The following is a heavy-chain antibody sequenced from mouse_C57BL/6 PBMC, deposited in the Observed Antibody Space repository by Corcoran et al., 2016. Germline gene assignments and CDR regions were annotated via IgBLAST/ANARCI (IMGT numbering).Heavy chain of an antibody. J-gene: IGHJ1*03. CDR1: GYTFTTYG. V-gene: IGHV9-3*01. D-gene: IGHD1-1*02. CDR3: PRWVAMYFDV. Sequence: QIQLVQSGPELKKPGETVKISCKASGYTFTTYGMSWGKQAPGKGLKWMGWINTYSGVPTYADDFKGRFAFSLETSASTAYLQINNLKNEDTATYFCPRWVAMYFDVWFTGTMVTVFS. CDR2: INTYSGVP.